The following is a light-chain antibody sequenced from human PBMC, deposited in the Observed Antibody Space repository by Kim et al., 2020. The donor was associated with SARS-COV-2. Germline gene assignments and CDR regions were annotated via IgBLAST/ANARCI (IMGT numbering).Light chain of an antibody. CDR1: QDIRND. V-gene: IGKV1-17*01. Sequence: SVGERVTITCRASQDIRNDLGWYQQSPGRAPKGLIYGASSLQSGVPSRFSGSGSGTEFTLTISSLQPEDIATYFCLQHNTYPITFGQGTLLEIK. J-gene: IGKJ5*01. CDR3: LQHNTYPIT. CDR2: GAS.